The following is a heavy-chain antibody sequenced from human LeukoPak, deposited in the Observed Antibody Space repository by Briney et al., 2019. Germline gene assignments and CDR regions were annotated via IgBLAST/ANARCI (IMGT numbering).Heavy chain of an antibody. CDR2: IYTSGST. Sequence: SETLSLTCSVSGGSISSYYWNWIRQPAGKGLEWIGRIYTSGSTNYNPSLKSRVTMSVDTSKNQFSLKLSSVTAADTAVYYCARQGDGGRAFDYWGQGNLLTVSS. J-gene: IGHJ4*02. CDR1: GGSISSYY. V-gene: IGHV4-4*07. D-gene: IGHD4-23*01. CDR3: ARQGDGGRAFDY.